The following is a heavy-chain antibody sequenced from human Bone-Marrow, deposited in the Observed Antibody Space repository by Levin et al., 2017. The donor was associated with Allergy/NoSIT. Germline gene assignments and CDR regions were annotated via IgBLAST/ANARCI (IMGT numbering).Heavy chain of an antibody. CDR3: AKDPMWDRYNFDMDV. J-gene: IGHJ6*02. D-gene: IGHD1-26*01. Sequence: GASVKVSCTASGFTFNKYGLTWVRQAPGMGLEWVASIGGSGVDSNYADSVRGRFTITRDMNTVFLQMNSLRVEDSAIYYCAKDPMWDRYNFDMDVWGQGTSVTVSS. CDR1: GFTFNKYG. V-gene: IGHV3-23*01. CDR2: IGGSGVDS.